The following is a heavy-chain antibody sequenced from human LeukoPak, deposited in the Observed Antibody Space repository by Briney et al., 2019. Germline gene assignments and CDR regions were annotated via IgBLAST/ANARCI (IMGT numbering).Heavy chain of an antibody. D-gene: IGHD2-2*01. CDR1: GGTFSSYA. CDR2: IIPIFGTA. J-gene: IGHJ6*03. V-gene: IGHV1-69*13. Sequence: RASVTVSFKASGGTFSSYAISWVRQAPGQGLEWMGGIIPIFGTANYAQKFQGRVTITADESTSTAYMELSSLRSEDTAVYYCARDNWGHCSSTSCQRGTYYYYYMGVWGKGTTVTVSS. CDR3: ARDNWGHCSSTSCQRGTYYYYYMGV.